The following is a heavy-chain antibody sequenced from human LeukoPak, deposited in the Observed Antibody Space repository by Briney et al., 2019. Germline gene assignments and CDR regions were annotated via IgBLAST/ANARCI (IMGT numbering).Heavy chain of an antibody. CDR3: AREVAVAGSFDY. Sequence: MSSETLSLTCTVSGYSISSGYYWGWIRQPSGKGLEWIGSIYHSGSTYYNPSLKSRVTISVDTSKNQFSLKLSSVTAADTAVYYCAREVAVAGSFDYWGQGTLVTVSS. D-gene: IGHD6-19*01. CDR2: IYHSGST. CDR1: GYSISSGYY. V-gene: IGHV4-38-2*02. J-gene: IGHJ4*02.